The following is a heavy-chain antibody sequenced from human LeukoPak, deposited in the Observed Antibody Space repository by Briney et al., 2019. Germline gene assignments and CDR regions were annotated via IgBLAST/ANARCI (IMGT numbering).Heavy chain of an antibody. D-gene: IGHD6-19*01. CDR1: GFTFGDYA. J-gene: IGHJ3*02. CDR3: ARRGRVAGSPKAFDI. V-gene: IGHV3-48*01. Sequence: GGSLRLSCTASGFTFGDYAMSWVRQAPGKGLEWLSYISGGGSTIYYADSVKGRFTISRDNAKNSLYLQMNSLRAEDTAVYYCARRGRVAGSPKAFDIWGQGTMVTVSS. CDR2: ISGGGSTI.